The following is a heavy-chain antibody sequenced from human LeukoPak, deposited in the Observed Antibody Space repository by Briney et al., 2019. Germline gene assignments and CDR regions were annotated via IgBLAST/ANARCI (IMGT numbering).Heavy chain of an antibody. CDR2: INPSGGST. J-gene: IGHJ4*02. CDR1: GYTFINFY. Sequence: ASVKVSCKASGYTFINFYIHWVRQAPGQGLEWMGIINPSGGSTTYAQKFQGRVTMTRDTSTSTVYMELSSLRSKDTAVYYCARVGYSYIDSWGQGTLVTVSS. D-gene: IGHD5-18*01. V-gene: IGHV1-46*01. CDR3: ARVGYSYIDS.